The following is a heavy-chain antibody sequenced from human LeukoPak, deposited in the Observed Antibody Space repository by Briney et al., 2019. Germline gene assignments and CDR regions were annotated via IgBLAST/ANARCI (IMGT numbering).Heavy chain of an antibody. J-gene: IGHJ3*02. CDR3: AREDYGDAFDI. CDR1: GFTFSSYE. V-gene: IGHV3-48*03. D-gene: IGHD4-17*01. Sequence: PGGSLRLSCAASGFTFSSYEMNWVRRAPGKGLDRVSYISSSGSTIYYADSVKGRFTISRDNAKNSLYLQMNSLSADDAAVYYCAREDYGDAFDIWGQGTMVTVSS. CDR2: ISSSGSTI.